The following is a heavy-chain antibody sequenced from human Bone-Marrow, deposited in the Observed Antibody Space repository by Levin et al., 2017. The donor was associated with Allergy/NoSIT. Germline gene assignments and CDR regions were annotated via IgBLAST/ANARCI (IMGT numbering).Heavy chain of an antibody. J-gene: IGHJ6*02. CDR3: ASWAMYHYDRSAFDYFYYAMDV. Sequence: GESLKISCAASGILFSSYDMNWVRQAPGKGLEWVSSISSGGNYIYYADSVKGRFTISRDNAKNSLFLQMNSLRAEDTAVYYCASWAMYHYDRSAFDYFYYAMDVWGQGTTATVSS. CDR2: ISSGGNYI. D-gene: IGHD3-22*01. CDR1: GILFSSYD. V-gene: IGHV3-21*01.